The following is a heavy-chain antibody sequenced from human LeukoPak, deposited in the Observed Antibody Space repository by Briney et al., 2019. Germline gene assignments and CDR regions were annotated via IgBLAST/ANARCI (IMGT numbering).Heavy chain of an antibody. Sequence: PGGSLRLSCAASGFTVTFNYMSWVRQAPGKGLEWVSVIYSDGTIYYADSVKGRFTISRDNSKNTLYLQMNSLRAEDTAVYYCAKASYGDYVSLDWFDPWGQGTLVTVSS. J-gene: IGHJ5*02. V-gene: IGHV3-53*01. CDR3: AKASYGDYVSLDWFDP. D-gene: IGHD4-17*01. CDR2: IYSDGTI. CDR1: GFTVTFNY.